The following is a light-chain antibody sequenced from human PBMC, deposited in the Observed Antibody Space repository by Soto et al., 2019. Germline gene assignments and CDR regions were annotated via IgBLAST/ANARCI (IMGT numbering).Light chain of an antibody. J-gene: IGLJ1*01. CDR3: CSYTGNYGYV. V-gene: IGLV2-11*01. Sequence: QSALTQPRSVSGSPGQSVTISCTGTSSDVGGYNYVTWYQLHPGKAPKRMIYDVSKRPSGVPDRFSGSKSGNTASLTISGLQAEDEADYYCCSYTGNYGYVFGTGTKVTVL. CDR2: DVS. CDR1: SSDVGGYNY.